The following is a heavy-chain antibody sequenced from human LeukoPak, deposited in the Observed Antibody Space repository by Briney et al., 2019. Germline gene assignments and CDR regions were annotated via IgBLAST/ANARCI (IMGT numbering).Heavy chain of an antibody. Sequence: SETLSLTCTVSGGSISSGSYYWSWIRQPAGKGLEWVGRIYTSGSTNYNPSLKSRVHQAVATSKNQFSLNLSSGTAADTAVYYCARVSYYDSSGYYYGYFQHWGQGTLVTVSS. V-gene: IGHV4-61*02. D-gene: IGHD3-22*01. CDR2: IYTSGST. CDR1: GGSISSGSYY. CDR3: ARVSYYDSSGYYYGYFQH. J-gene: IGHJ1*01.